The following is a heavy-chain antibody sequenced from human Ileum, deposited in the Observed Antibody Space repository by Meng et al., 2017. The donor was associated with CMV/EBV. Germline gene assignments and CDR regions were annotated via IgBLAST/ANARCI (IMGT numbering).Heavy chain of an antibody. CDR2: IKQDGREK. CDR3: SRQGILISSATHWFDP. D-gene: IGHD3-10*01. CDR1: GFSFSTFW. V-gene: IGHV3-7*01. J-gene: IGHJ5*01. Sequence: GESLKISCATSGFSFSTFWMSWVRQAPGKGLEWLANIKQDGREKYYVDSVRGRFIISRDNAQNSLYLEMNSLRAEDSGLYYCSRQGILISSATHWFDPWGQGTLVTVSS.